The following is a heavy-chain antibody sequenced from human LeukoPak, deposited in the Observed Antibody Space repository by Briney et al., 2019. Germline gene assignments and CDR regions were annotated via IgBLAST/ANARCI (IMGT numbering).Heavy chain of an antibody. D-gene: IGHD3-10*01. J-gene: IGHJ5*02. CDR3: AREAAYYYGSGSVGWFDP. CDR2: IYYSGST. Sequence: SETLSLTCTVSGGSISSSSYYWGWIRQPPGKGLEWIGSIYYSGSTYYNPSLKSRVTISVDTTKNQFSLKLSSVTAADTAVYYCAREAAYYYGSGSVGWFDPWGQGTLVTVSS. V-gene: IGHV4-39*07. CDR1: GGSISSSSYY.